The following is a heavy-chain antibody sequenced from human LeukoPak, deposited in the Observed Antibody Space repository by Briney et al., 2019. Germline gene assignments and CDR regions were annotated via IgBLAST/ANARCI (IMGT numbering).Heavy chain of an antibody. V-gene: IGHV3-74*01. J-gene: IGHJ4*02. CDR1: GFTLSNHW. Sequence: QSGGSLRLSCAASGFTLSNHWMHWIRHAPGKGLVWVSNIDTDGSRTSHADSVKGRFTISRDNAKNTLYLQMNSLRAEDTPIYYCVRDGPRTIPFDYWGQGTLVTVSS. CDR2: IDTDGSRT. D-gene: IGHD2-21*01. CDR3: VRDGPRTIPFDY.